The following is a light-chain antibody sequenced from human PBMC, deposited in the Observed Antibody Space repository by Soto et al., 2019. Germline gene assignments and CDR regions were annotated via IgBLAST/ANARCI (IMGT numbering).Light chain of an antibody. V-gene: IGKV3-15*01. J-gene: IGKJ2*01. CDR2: GAS. CDR3: QQYNNWPPYT. Sequence: EIVMTQSPATLSVSPGDRATLSCRASQSVSSDLAWYQQKPGQAPRLLIYGASTRATGIPTRFGGSGSGTELTLTISSLQSEDFAVCYCQQYNNWPPYTFGQGTKLEVK. CDR1: QSVSSD.